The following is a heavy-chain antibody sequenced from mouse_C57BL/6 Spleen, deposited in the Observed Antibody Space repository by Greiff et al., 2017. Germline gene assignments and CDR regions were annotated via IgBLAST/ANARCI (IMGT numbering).Heavy chain of an antibody. CDR1: GYTFTSYW. CDR3: ASGSSYWYFDV. D-gene: IGHD1-1*01. V-gene: IGHV1-72*01. J-gene: IGHJ1*03. CDR2: IDPNSGGT. Sequence: QVQLKQPGAELVKPGASVKLSCKASGYTFTSYWMHWVKQRPGRGLEWIGRIDPNSGGTKYNEKFQSKATLTVDKPFNTAYIQLSSLTSEDSAVCYCASGSSYWYFDVWGTGTTVTVSS.